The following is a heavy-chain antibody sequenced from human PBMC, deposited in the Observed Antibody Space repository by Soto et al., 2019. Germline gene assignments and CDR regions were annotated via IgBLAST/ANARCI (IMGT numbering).Heavy chain of an antibody. CDR2: IYPGDSDT. Sequence: GESLKISCKGSGYSFTSYWIGWVRQMPGKGLEWMGIIYPGDSDTRYSPSFQGQVTISADKSISTAYLQWSSLKASDTAMYYCARRRYCSGGSCSRTFNDAFDIWGQGTMVTVSS. D-gene: IGHD2-15*01. J-gene: IGHJ3*02. V-gene: IGHV5-51*01. CDR1: GYSFTSYW. CDR3: ARRRYCSGGSCSRTFNDAFDI.